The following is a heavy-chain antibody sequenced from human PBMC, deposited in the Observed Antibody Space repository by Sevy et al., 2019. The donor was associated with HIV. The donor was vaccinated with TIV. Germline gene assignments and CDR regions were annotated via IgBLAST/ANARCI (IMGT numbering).Heavy chain of an antibody. Sequence: GGSLRLSCAASGFTFSSYAMHWVRQAPGKGLEWVAVISYDGSNKYYADSVKGRFTISRDNSKNTLYLQMNSLRAEDTAVYYCASEEQWLANFDYWGQGTLVTVSS. CDR2: ISYDGSNK. D-gene: IGHD6-19*01. J-gene: IGHJ4*02. CDR3: ASEEQWLANFDY. CDR1: GFTFSSYA. V-gene: IGHV3-30*04.